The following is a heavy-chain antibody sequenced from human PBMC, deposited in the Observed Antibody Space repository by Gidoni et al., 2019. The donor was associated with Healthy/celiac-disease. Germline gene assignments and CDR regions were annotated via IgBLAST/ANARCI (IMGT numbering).Heavy chain of an antibody. CDR1: GGSFSGYY. Sequence: QVPLQQWGAGLLKPSETLSLTCAGYGGSFSGYYWSWIRQPPGKGLEWIGEINPSGSTNYNPSLKSRVTISVDTSKNQFSLKLSSVTAADTAVYYCATLPSHYRHYYYGMDVWGKGTTVTVSS. J-gene: IGHJ6*04. CDR2: INPSGST. D-gene: IGHD3-16*02. CDR3: ATLPSHYRHYYYGMDV. V-gene: IGHV4-34*01.